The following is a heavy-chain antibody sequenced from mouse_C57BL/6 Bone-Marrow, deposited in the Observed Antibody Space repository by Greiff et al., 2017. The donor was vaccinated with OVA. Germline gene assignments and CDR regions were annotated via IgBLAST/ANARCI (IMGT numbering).Heavy chain of an antibody. V-gene: IGHV5-12*01. CDR3: ARLDAMDY. CDR1: GFTFSDFY. J-gene: IGHJ4*01. Sequence: EVQVVESGGGLVQPGGSLKLSCAASGFTFSDFYMYWIRQTPEKRLEWVAYLSNGGGSTYYPDTVKGRFTISRENAKNTLYLQMSRLKSEDTAMYYCARLDAMDYWGQGTSVTVSS. CDR2: LSNGGGST.